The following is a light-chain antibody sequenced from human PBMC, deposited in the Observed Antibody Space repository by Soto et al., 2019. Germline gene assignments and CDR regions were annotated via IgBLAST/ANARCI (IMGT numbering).Light chain of an antibody. J-gene: IGKJ1*01. V-gene: IGKV1-5*03. CDR3: QQYNSFIWT. CDR1: QSISSW. CDR2: KAS. Sequence: DIQMTQSPSTLSASVGDRVTIICRASQSISSWLAWYQQKPGKAPKLLISKASNLDSGVPSRFSGSRSGTEFNLTISSLQPEDFPTYYCQQYNSFIWTFGRGTKVDIK.